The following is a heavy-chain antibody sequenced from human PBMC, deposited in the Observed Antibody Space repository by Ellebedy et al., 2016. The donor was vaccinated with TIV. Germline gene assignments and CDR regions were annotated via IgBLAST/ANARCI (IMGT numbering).Heavy chain of an antibody. CDR3: AWLRQSRDRSHWYFDL. D-gene: IGHD1-14*01. J-gene: IGHJ2*01. Sequence: SETLSLXXTVSGGSFSSYYWSWIRQSAGKGLEWIGRIFMSGSTTYNPSLKNRVTMSVDASTTQLSLNLSSVTAADTAVYFCAWLRQSRDRSHWYFDLWGRGTLVTVSS. CDR2: IFMSGST. V-gene: IGHV4-4*07. CDR1: GGSFSSYY.